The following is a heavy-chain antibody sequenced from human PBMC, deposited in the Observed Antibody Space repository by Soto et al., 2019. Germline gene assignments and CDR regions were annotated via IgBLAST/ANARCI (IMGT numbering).Heavy chain of an antibody. J-gene: IGHJ4*02. CDR2: ISFSGAT. V-gene: IGHV4-59*01. Sequence: SETLSLTCTVSGVSITSYFWSWIRQTPGKGLDWIGPISFSGATYSNPSLKGRAALSVDTSANHLSLTLNSVTSAATAVYFCASVRRDGYQRYFEFWRQGNQVTVSS. CDR3: ASVRRDGYQRYFEF. D-gene: IGHD3-10*02. CDR1: GVSITSYF.